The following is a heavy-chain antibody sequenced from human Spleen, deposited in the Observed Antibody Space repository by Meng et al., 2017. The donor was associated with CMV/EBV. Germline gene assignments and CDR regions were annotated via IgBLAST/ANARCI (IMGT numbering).Heavy chain of an antibody. D-gene: IGHD3-3*01. CDR3: ARGILRFLEWRAFDI. CDR1: GFTFSDYY. J-gene: IGHJ3*02. V-gene: IGHV3-66*02. Sequence: GESLKISCATFGFTFSDYYMSWIRQAPGKGLEWVSVIYSGGSTYYADSVKGRFTISRDNSKNTLYLQMNSLRAEDTAVYYCARGILRFLEWRAFDIWGQGTMVTVSS. CDR2: IYSGGST.